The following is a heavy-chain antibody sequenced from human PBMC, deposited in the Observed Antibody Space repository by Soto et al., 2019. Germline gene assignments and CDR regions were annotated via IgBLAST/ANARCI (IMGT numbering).Heavy chain of an antibody. CDR1: GFSLSIYE. CDR3: AKDLVPDYGGPDY. CDR2: ISYDGSNK. D-gene: IGHD4-17*01. J-gene: IGHJ4*02. V-gene: IGHV3-30*18. Sequence: RCFLRRTCAAPGFSLSIYEMPGARQAPGKGLEWVAVISYDGSNKYYADSVKGRFTISRDNSKNTLYLQMNSLRAEDTAVYYCAKDLVPDYGGPDYWGQGTLVTVSS.